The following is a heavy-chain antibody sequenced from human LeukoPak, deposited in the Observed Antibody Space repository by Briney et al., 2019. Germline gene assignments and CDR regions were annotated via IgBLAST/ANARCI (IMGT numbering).Heavy chain of an antibody. CDR1: GGSISSYY. Sequence: SETLSLTCTVSGGSISSYYWSWIRQPPGKGLEWIGYIYYSGSTNYNPSLKSRVTISVDTSKNQFSLKLSSVTAADTAVYYCARGRRVIVMGHYYYMDVWGKGTTVTISS. J-gene: IGHJ6*03. CDR3: ARGRRVIVMGHYYYMDV. CDR2: IYYSGST. V-gene: IGHV4-59*01. D-gene: IGHD3-22*01.